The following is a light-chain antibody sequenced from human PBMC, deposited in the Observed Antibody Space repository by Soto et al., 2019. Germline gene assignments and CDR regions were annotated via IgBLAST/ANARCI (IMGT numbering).Light chain of an antibody. CDR2: DAS. V-gene: IGKV1-12*01. J-gene: IGKJ1*01. CDR1: QGISSW. CDR3: QQYNSWPQT. Sequence: DIQMTQSPSSVSASVGDRVTITCRASQGISSWLAWYQQKPGKAPKLLIYDASSLESGVPSRFSGSGSETEFSLTISSLQSEDFALYYCQQYNSWPQTFGHGTKVDIK.